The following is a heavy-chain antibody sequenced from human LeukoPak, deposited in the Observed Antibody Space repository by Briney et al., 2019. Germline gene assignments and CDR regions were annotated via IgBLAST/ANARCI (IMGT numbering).Heavy chain of an antibody. Sequence: SETLSLTCTVSGGSISSYYWSWIRQPAGKGLEWIGRIYTSGSTNYNPSLKSRVTMSVDTSKNQFSLKLSSVTAADTAVYYCPSGSYDHDAFDIWGQGTMVTVSS. J-gene: IGHJ3*02. D-gene: IGHD1-26*01. CDR3: PSGSYDHDAFDI. V-gene: IGHV4-4*07. CDR1: GGSISSYY. CDR2: IYTSGST.